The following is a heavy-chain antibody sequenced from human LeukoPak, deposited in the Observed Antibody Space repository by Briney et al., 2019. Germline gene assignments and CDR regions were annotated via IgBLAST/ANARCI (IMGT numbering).Heavy chain of an antibody. Sequence: PSETLSLTCAVYGGSFSGYYCSWIRQPPGKGLEWIGEINHSGNTNYNPSLKSRVTISVDTSKNQFSVKLSSVTAADTAVFYCARGGGAVADPRANKKGAFDIWGQGTMVTVSS. CDR2: INHSGNT. V-gene: IGHV4-34*01. CDR1: GGSFSGYY. J-gene: IGHJ3*02. D-gene: IGHD6-19*01. CDR3: ARGGGAVADPRANKKGAFDI.